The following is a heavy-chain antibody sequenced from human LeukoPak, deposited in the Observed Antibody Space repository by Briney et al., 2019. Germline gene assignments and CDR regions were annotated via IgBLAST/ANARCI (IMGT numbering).Heavy chain of an antibody. CDR2: MNPNSGNA. CDR3: ARHPQGGDRFDP. Sequence: ASVKVSCKASGYTFTSYDINWVRQAPGQGLEWMGWMNPNSGNAGYAQNFQGRVTMTRNTAISTDYMELSSLRSEDTAVYYCARHPQGGDRFDPWGQGTLVTVSS. V-gene: IGHV1-8*01. D-gene: IGHD3-16*01. CDR1: GYTFTSYD. J-gene: IGHJ5*02.